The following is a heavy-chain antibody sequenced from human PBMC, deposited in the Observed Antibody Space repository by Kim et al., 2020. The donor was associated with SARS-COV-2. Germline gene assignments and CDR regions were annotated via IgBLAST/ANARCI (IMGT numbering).Heavy chain of an antibody. CDR3: AKVIGGRTPYYHYGLDV. D-gene: IGHD3-10*01. V-gene: IGHV3-23*01. J-gene: IGHJ6*02. CDR1: GFIFSDHA. Sequence: GGSLRLSCEMSGFIFSDHAMNWVRQAPGKGLDWVSSITGSGGATFYAGSVKGRFTISRDNSNNKLYLQMNNMRVEDTAIYYCAKVIGGRTPYYHYGLDVWGRETAVTVSS. CDR2: ITGSGGAT.